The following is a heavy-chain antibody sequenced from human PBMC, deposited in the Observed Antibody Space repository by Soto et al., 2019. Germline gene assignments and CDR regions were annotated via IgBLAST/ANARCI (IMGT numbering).Heavy chain of an antibody. D-gene: IGHD2-15*01. CDR2: VYHTGGT. J-gene: IGHJ6*02. CDR1: SGPSSSHN. Sequence: QVQLQQSGPGLVKPSETLSLTCTVSSGPSSSHNWGWIRQTPGRGLEWIGYVYHTGGTSYNPSLHSRVTVSADTSTNHISLTLTSVTAADTAVYYCVRQGIGYRHGLVDVGGQGTTVTVSS. V-gene: IGHV4-59*08. CDR3: VRQGIGYRHGLVDV.